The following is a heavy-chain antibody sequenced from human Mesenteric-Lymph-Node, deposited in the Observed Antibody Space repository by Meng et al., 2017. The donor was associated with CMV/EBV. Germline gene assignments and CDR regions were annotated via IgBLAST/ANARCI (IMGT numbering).Heavy chain of an antibody. CDR3: GRVAYCGGDCYSES. CDR1: GFTFSSHG. D-gene: IGHD2-21*01. Sequence: GESLKISCSASGFTFSSHGMHWVRQAPGKGLEWVAFVRYDGSNKYYADSVKGRFTISRDNSKNTLCLRMNSLRAEDTAVYYCGRVAYCGGDCYSESWGQGTLVTVSS. J-gene: IGHJ4*02. V-gene: IGHV3-30*02. CDR2: VRYDGSNK.